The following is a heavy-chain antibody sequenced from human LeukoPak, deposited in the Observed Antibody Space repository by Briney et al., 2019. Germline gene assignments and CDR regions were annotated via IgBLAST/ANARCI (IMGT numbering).Heavy chain of an antibody. D-gene: IGHD3-10*01. CDR1: GGSISTSYY. CDR3: ARTGGYMVWGVQNWFDP. V-gene: IGHV4-39*01. Sequence: SETLSLTCTVSGGSISTSYYWGWVRQAPGKGLEWIGSGTSYYNPSLKSRVTISVDTSRNQFSLKLTPVTAADTAVYYCARTGGYMVWGVQNWFDPRGQGTLVTVSS. J-gene: IGHJ5*02. CDR2: GTS.